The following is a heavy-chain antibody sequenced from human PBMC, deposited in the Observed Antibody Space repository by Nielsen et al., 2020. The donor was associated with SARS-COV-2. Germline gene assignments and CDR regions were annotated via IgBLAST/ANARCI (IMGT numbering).Heavy chain of an antibody. CDR3: ARGRRLGTTIFEY. V-gene: IGHV3-9*01. J-gene: IGHJ4*02. Sequence: SLKISCAASGFTFDDYAMHWVRQAPGKGLEWVSGISWNSGSIGYADSVKGRFTISRDNAKNSLHLQMNSLRAVDTAFYYCARGRRLGTTIFEYWGQGTLVTVSS. CDR2: ISWNSGSI. CDR1: GFTFDDYA. D-gene: IGHD1-14*01.